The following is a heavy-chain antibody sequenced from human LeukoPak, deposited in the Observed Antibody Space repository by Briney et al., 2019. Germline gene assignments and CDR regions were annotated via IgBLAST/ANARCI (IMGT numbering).Heavy chain of an antibody. CDR2: INPNSGGT. CDR3: ARSRYDILTGYYTRKDY. D-gene: IGHD3-9*01. CDR1: GYTFTGYY. V-gene: IGHV1-2*02. J-gene: IGHJ4*02. Sequence: ASVKVSCKASGYTFTGYYMHWVRQAPGQGLEWMGWINPNSGGTNYAQKFQGRVTMTRDTSISTAYMELSRLRSDDTAVYYCARSRYDILTGYYTRKDYWGQGTLVTVSS.